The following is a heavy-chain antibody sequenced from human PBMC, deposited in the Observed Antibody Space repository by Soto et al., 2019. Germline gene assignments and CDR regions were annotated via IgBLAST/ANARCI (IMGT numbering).Heavy chain of an antibody. J-gene: IGHJ4*02. V-gene: IGHV4-39*01. CDR3: ARMKRDGYNLASEEYFDY. CDR2: IYYSGST. CDR1: GGSISSSSYY. Sequence: PSETLSLTCTVSGGSISSSSYYWGWIRQPPGKGLEWIGSIYYSGSTYYNPSLKSRVTISVDTSKNQFSLKLSSVTAADTAVYYCARMKRDGYNLASEEYFDYWGQGTLVTVSS. D-gene: IGHD5-12*01.